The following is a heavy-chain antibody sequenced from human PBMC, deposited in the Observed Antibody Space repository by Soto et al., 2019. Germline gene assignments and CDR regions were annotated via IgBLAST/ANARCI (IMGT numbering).Heavy chain of an antibody. D-gene: IGHD6-19*01. CDR3: ARGSYYSGWV. V-gene: IGHV6-1*01. J-gene: IGHJ4*02. CDR2: TYYRSKWYS. CDR1: GDSVSSTSAA. Sequence: SQTLSLTCAISGDSVSSTSAAWSWIRQSPSRGLEWLGRTYYRSKWYSDYAVSVKSRITINPDTSKNQFSLQLNSVTPEDTAVYYCARGSYYSGWVWGQGTLVTVAS.